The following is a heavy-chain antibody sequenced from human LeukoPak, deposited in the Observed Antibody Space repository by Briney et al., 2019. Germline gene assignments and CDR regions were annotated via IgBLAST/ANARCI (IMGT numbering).Heavy chain of an antibody. CDR2: IKQDGSEK. CDR3: ADSGSYSSDAFDI. J-gene: IGHJ3*02. V-gene: IGHV3-7*01. CDR1: GFTFSSYR. Sequence: PGGSLRLSCAASGFTFSSYRMSWVRQAPGKGLEWVAKIKQDGSEKYYVDSVKGRFTISRDNAKNSLYLQMNSLRAEDTAVYYCADSGSYSSDAFDIWGQGTMVTVSS. D-gene: IGHD1-26*01.